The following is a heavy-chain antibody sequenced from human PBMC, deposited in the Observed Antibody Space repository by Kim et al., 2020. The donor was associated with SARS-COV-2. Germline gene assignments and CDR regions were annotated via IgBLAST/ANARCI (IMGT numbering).Heavy chain of an antibody. CDR3: ARKGQGSYYYDSSGHYWYFDL. J-gene: IGHJ2*01. Sequence: GGSLRLSCAASGFTFSSYSMNWVRQAPGKGLEWVSSISSSSSYIYYADSVKGRFTISRDNAKNSLYLQMNSLRAEDTAVYYCARKGQGSYYYDSSGHYWYFDLWGRGTLVTVSS. CDR1: GFTFSSYS. D-gene: IGHD3-22*01. V-gene: IGHV3-21*01. CDR2: ISSSSSYI.